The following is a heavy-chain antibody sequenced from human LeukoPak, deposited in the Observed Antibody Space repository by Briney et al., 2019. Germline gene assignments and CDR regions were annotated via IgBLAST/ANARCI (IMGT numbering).Heavy chain of an antibody. CDR2: IKSDGSAT. Sequence: GGSLRLSCAASGFTFSTYWMHWVRQAPGKGLVWVSRIKSDGSATTYAGFVKGRFTVSRDNAKNTLYLQMSSLRAEDTAMYFCARVGGRGSIGGDCWGQGTLVTVSS. D-gene: IGHD3-10*01. J-gene: IGHJ4*02. CDR3: ARVGGRGSIGGDC. CDR1: GFTFSTYW. V-gene: IGHV3-74*03.